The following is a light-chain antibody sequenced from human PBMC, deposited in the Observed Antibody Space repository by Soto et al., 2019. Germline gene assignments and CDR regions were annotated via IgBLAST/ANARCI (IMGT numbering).Light chain of an antibody. CDR3: QQYNNWPLT. V-gene: IGKV3-15*01. J-gene: IGKJ4*01. CDR1: QSVSRH. Sequence: EILMTQSPCTLSKSPGERATLSCRASQSVSRHLAWYQQKPGQAPRLLIYGASTRATGIPARFSGSGSGTEFNLTISSLQSEDFAVYYCQQYNNWPLTFGGGTKVDIK. CDR2: GAS.